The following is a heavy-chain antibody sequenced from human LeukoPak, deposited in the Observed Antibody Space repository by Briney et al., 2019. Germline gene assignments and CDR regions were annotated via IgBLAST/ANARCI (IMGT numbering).Heavy chain of an antibody. CDR2: ISSSGNTI. V-gene: IGHV3-48*03. CDR3: AREGSSGWSNDDAFDI. CDR1: GFSFSSYE. D-gene: IGHD6-19*01. Sequence: PGGSLRLSCAASGFSFSSYEMNWVRQAPGKGLEWVSYISSSGNTIYHADSVKGRFTISRDNAKSSLYLQMNSLRAEDTAVYYCAREGSSGWSNDDAFDIWGQGTMVTVSS. J-gene: IGHJ3*02.